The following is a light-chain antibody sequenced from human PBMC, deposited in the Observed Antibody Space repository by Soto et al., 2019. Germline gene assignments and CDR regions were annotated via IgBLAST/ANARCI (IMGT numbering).Light chain of an antibody. CDR1: SSNIGAGYD. CDR2: DNS. V-gene: IGLV1-40*01. CDR3: QSYDTSLSGWVV. Sequence: QAVLTQPASVSGAPGQRVTISCTGGSSNIGAGYDVHWYRQLPGTAPELLIYDNSNRPSGVPARFSGSKSGTSASLAITGLQADDEADYYCQSYDTSLSGWVVFGGGTKLTVL. J-gene: IGLJ2*01.